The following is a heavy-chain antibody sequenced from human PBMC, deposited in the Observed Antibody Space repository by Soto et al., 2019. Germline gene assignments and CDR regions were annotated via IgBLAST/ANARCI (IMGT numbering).Heavy chain of an antibody. Sequence: SVKVSCKASGGTFSSYAISWVRQAPGQGLEWMGGIIPIFGTANYAQKYQGRVTITADESTSTAYMELSSLRSEDTAVYYCARFIVGIAAAGIGSLYYYYGMDVWGQGTTGTVSS. V-gene: IGHV1-69*13. CDR3: ARFIVGIAAAGIGSLYYYYGMDV. D-gene: IGHD6-13*01. CDR2: IIPIFGTA. J-gene: IGHJ6*02. CDR1: GGTFSSYA.